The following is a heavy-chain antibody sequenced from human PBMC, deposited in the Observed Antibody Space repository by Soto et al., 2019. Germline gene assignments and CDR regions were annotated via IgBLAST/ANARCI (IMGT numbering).Heavy chain of an antibody. CDR3: ARDKSPSSSGWHNRHFDY. V-gene: IGHV3-30-3*01. CDR2: ISYDGSNK. J-gene: IGHJ4*02. Sequence: QVQLVESGGGVVQPGRSLRLSCAASGFTFSSYAMHWVRQAPGKGLEWVAVISYDGSNKYYADSVKGRFTISRDNSKNTLYLQMNSLRAEDTAVYYCARDKSPSSSGWHNRHFDYWGQGTLVTVSS. CDR1: GFTFSSYA. D-gene: IGHD6-19*01.